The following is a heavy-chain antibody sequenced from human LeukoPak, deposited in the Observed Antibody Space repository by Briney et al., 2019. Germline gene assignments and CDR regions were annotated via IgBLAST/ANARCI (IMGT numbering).Heavy chain of an antibody. D-gene: IGHD3-10*01. CDR2: IYYSGST. Sequence: SETLSLTCTLSGGSFSSYYWSWIRQPPGKGLEWIGYIYYSGSTNYNPSLKSRVTISVDTSKNQFSLKLSSVTAADTAVYYCARVGTMVRGVLLEGWFDPWGQGTLVTVSS. CDR3: ARVGTMVRGVLLEGWFDP. V-gene: IGHV4-59*01. J-gene: IGHJ5*02. CDR1: GGSFSSYY.